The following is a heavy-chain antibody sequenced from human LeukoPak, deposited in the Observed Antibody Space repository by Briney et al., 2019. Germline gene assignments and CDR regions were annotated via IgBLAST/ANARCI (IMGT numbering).Heavy chain of an antibody. CDR1: GYSISSGYY. V-gene: IGHV4-38-2*02. CDR2: IYHSGST. CDR3: ARDFGGDYSSGWFDP. J-gene: IGHJ5*02. D-gene: IGHD4-17*01. Sequence: SETLSLTCTVSGYSISSGYYWGWIREPPGKGLEWIGSIYHSGSTYYNPSLKSRVTISVDTSKNQFSLKLSSVTAADTAVYYCARDFGGDYSSGWFDPWGQGTLVTVSS.